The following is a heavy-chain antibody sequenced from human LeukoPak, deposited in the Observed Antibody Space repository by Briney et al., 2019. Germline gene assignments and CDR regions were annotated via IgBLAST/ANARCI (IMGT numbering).Heavy chain of an antibody. CDR3: AGGDCSSATCYRAGLGG. J-gene: IGHJ4*02. CDR1: GFTFSNYE. CDR2: ISRSGTTI. D-gene: IGHD2-2*01. V-gene: IGHV3-48*03. Sequence: GGSLRLSCAASGFTFSNYEMNWVRQAPGKGLEWVSYISRSGTTIYYADFVKGRFTISRDDAKNSLYLQMNSLRVEDTAVYYCAGGDCSSATCYRAGLGGWGQGTLVTVSS.